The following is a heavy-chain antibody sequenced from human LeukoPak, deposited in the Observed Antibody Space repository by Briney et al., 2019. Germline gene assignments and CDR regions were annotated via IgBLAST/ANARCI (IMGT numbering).Heavy chain of an antibody. J-gene: IGHJ1*01. V-gene: IGHV3-23*01. CDR1: GFTFSSYG. CDR3: AKEIPYYYDSRGIYFQH. Sequence: GGSLRLSCAVSGFTFSSYGMSWVRQAPGKGLEWVSAISGSGGSTYYADSVKGRFTISRDNSKNTLYLQMNSLRAEDTAVYYCAKEIPYYYDSRGIYFQHWGQGTLVTVSS. D-gene: IGHD3-22*01. CDR2: ISGSGGST.